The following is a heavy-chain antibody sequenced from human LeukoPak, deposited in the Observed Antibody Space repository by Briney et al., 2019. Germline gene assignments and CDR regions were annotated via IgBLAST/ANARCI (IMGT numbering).Heavy chain of an antibody. CDR2: INHSGST. CDR1: GGSFSGYY. Sequence: SETLSLTCAVDGGSFSGYYWSWIRQPPGKGLEWIGEINHSGSTNYNPSLKSRVTISVDTSKNQFSLKLSSVTAADTAVYYCARRRFGAKTNWFDPWGQGTLVTVSS. J-gene: IGHJ5*02. D-gene: IGHD3-10*01. CDR3: ARRRFGAKTNWFDP. V-gene: IGHV4-34*01.